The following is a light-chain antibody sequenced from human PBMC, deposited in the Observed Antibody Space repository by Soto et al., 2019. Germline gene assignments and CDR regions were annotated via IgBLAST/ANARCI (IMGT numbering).Light chain of an antibody. CDR1: QGVRGY. Sequence: IVLTHSPASLSLSPCDRATLSFRASQGVRGYLAWYHQKPGQAPRLLMYDASNRASGIPARFSGSGSGTDYTLTISSLEPEDFAIYYCQQRSSWPESFGQGTKVDI. CDR3: QQRSSWPES. V-gene: IGKV3-11*01. CDR2: DAS. J-gene: IGKJ1*01.